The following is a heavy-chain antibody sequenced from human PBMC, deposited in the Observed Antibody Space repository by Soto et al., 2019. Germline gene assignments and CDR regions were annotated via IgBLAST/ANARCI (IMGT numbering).Heavy chain of an antibody. CDR2: TYYRSKWDY. CDR3: ARLIGNSWLDS. CDR1: GDSVSTNSAT. Sequence: QVQLQQSGPGLVKPSQTLSLTCAISGDSVSTNSATWDWIRQSPSRGLEWLGRTYYRSKWDYDYAASVKGRININPDTSNNQVSLHLDSVTPDDTAVYYCARLIGNSWLDSWGQGTLSPSPQ. D-gene: IGHD2-8*01. V-gene: IGHV6-1*01. J-gene: IGHJ5*01.